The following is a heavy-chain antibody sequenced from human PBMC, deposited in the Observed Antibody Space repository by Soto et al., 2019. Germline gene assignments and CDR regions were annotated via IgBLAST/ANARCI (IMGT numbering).Heavy chain of an antibody. CDR2: IIPILGIA. V-gene: IGHV1-69*04. CDR3: ARDRDILTGYYTRSPFDY. J-gene: IGHJ4*02. D-gene: IGHD3-9*01. Sequence: ASVKVSCKASGGTFSSYTISWVRQAPGQGLEWMGRIIPILGIANYAQKFQGRVTITADKSTSTAYMELSSLRSEDTAVYYCARDRDILTGYYTRSPFDYWGQGTLVTVSS. CDR1: GGTFSSYT.